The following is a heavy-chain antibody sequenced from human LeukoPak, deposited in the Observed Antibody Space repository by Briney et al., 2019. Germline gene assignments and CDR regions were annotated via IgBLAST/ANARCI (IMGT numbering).Heavy chain of an antibody. CDR3: AKDFEFRSQYIPGPPQLKNIASGAFDI. CDR2: ISGSDGST. D-gene: IGHD1-1*01. CDR1: GFTFSSYA. J-gene: IGHJ3*02. Sequence: GGSLRLSCAASGFTFSSYAMTSVRQAPGKGLEWVSGISGSDGSTYYADSVKGRFTISRDNSKNTLYLQMNSLRAEDTAVYYCAKDFEFRSQYIPGPPQLKNIASGAFDIWGQGTMVTVSS. V-gene: IGHV3-23*01.